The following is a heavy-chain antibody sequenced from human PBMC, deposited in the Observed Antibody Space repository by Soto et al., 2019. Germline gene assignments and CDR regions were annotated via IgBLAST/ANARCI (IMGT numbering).Heavy chain of an antibody. D-gene: IGHD4-4*01. J-gene: IGHJ6*02. CDR1: GFTFSDHY. Sequence: QVQLVESGGGLAKPGGSLRLSCAASGFTFSDHYMSWIRLAPGKGLEWVSYINPSGTNTDYANSVKGRFTISRDNAENSLYLQMNSLRVEDTALYYCARGHHSLDVWGQGATVTVS. V-gene: IGHV3-11*06. CDR2: INPSGTNT. CDR3: ARGHHSLDV.